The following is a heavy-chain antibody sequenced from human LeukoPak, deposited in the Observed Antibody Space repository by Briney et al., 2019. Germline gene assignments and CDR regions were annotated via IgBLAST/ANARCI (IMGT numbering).Heavy chain of an antibody. CDR2: IIPIFGTA. D-gene: IGHD2-2*01. CDR1: GGTVSSYA. V-gene: IGHV1-69*01. Sequence: PGSSVKVSCKDSGGTVSSYAISWVRQAPGQGLEWMGGIIPIFGTANYAQKFQGRVTITADESTSTAYMELSSLRSEDTAVYYCARAADCSSTSCSYLDYWGQGTLVTVSS. CDR3: ARAADCSSTSCSYLDY. J-gene: IGHJ4*02.